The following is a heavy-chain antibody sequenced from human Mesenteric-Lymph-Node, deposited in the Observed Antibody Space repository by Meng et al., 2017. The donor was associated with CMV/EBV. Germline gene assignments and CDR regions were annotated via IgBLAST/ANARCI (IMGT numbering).Heavy chain of an antibody. CDR1: GFTFSSYA. CDR3: ARGNIAAAGIDY. V-gene: IGHV3-21*01. D-gene: IGHD6-13*01. CDR2: ISSSSSYI. J-gene: IGHJ4*02. Sequence: GESLKISCAASGFTFSSYAMSWVRQAPGKGLEWVSSISSSSSYIYYADSVKGRFTISRDNAKNSLYLQMNSLRAEDTAVYYCARGNIAAAGIDYWGQGTLVTVSS.